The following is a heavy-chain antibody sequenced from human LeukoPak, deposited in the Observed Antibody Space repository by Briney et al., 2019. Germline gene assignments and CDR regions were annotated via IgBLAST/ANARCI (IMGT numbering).Heavy chain of an antibody. Sequence: GGSLRLSCAASGFTFSSYAMSWVRQAPGKGLEWVSAISGSGGSTYYADSVKGRFTISRDNSKNTLYLQMNSLRAEHTAVYYCPKVTTFWSGYPDYWRQATLVTVPS. CDR2: ISGSGGST. CDR3: PKVTTFWSGYPDY. J-gene: IGHJ4*02. CDR1: GFTFSSYA. D-gene: IGHD3-3*01. V-gene: IGHV3-23*01.